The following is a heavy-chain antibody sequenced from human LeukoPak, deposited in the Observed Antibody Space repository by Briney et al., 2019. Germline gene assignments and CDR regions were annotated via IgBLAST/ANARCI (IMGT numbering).Heavy chain of an antibody. CDR3: ARDPVRGVIDY. D-gene: IGHD3-10*02. CDR1: GFTFSNYE. V-gene: IGHV3-48*03. J-gene: IGHJ4*02. Sequence: PGGSLRLSCAASGFTFSNYEMNWVRQTPGKGLEWVSYISSSGSTIYYADSVKGRLTISRDNAKNSLYLQMNSLRADDTAVYYCARDPVRGVIDYWGQGTLVTVSS. CDR2: ISSSGSTI.